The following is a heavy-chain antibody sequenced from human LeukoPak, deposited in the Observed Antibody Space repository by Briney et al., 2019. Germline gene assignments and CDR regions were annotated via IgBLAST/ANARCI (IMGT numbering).Heavy chain of an antibody. CDR3: AKEVAAAGYYYYGMDV. CDR1: GFTFSSYW. J-gene: IGHJ6*02. V-gene: IGHV3-74*01. CDR2: IDGDGSST. D-gene: IGHD6-13*01. Sequence: GGSLRLSCAASGFTFSSYWMQWVRQAPGKGLVWVSRIDGDGSSTNYADSVKGRFTISRDNAKNSLYLQMNSLRTEDTALYYCAKEVAAAGYYYYGMDVWGQGTTVTVSS.